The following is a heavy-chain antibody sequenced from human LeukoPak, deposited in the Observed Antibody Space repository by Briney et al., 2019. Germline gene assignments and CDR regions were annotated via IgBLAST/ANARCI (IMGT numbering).Heavy chain of an antibody. CDR1: GFTFSSYN. D-gene: IGHD3-22*01. Sequence: GGSLRPSCAASGFTFSSYNMNWVRQAPGKGLEWVASISDSATYIYYAQLVKGRFTISRDNTKNSVYLQMNSLRAGDTGVYFCARDQEVFSYDTSGSQNFDYWGQGTLVSVSS. J-gene: IGHJ4*02. V-gene: IGHV3-21*01. CDR2: ISDSATYI. CDR3: ARDQEVFSYDTSGSQNFDY.